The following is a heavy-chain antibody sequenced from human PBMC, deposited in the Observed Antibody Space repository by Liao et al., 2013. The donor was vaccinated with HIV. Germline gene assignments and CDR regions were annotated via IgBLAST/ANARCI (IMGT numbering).Heavy chain of an antibody. Sequence: QVQLQQWGAGLLKPSETLSLTCAVYGGSFSAYYWTWIRQSPGKGLEWIGEVIHSGYTNYNPSLKSRVAISIDTSKNQFSLKLTSVTAADTAIYYCARSGSFVGGWSRKYFQHWGQGTLVTVSS. CDR1: GGSFSAYY. J-gene: IGHJ1*01. CDR2: VIHSGYT. D-gene: IGHD6-19*01. CDR3: ARSGSFVGGWSRKYFQH. V-gene: IGHV4-34*12.